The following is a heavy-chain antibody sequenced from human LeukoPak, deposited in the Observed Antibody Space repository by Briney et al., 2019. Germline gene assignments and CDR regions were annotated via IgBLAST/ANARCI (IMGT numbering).Heavy chain of an antibody. Sequence: SETLSLTCTVSGGSISSNGYYWAWFRQPPGKGLEWIGSIYYSGGTYYNPSLKSRVTISIDTSKNQFSLKLRSVTAADTAVYYCVRDGNALWGQGTLVTVSS. D-gene: IGHD1-1*01. V-gene: IGHV4-39*07. CDR2: IYYSGGT. J-gene: IGHJ4*02. CDR3: VRDGNAL. CDR1: GGSISSNGYY.